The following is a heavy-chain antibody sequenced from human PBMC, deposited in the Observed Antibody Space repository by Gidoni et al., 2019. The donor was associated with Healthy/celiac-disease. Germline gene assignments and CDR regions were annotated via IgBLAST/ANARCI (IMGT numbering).Heavy chain of an antibody. CDR3: AKDSLEVWYGDMDY. J-gene: IGHJ4*02. CDR2: KSDDGSNK. Sequence: LQLVVSGGGVVQSGRSLRLSCSVSVFTFSSYGMPWGRQAPGKGLEWVAVKSDDGSNKYYADSVKGRFTIYRENSKNTLYLQMNSLRAEDTAVYYCAKDSLEVWYGDMDYWGQGTLVTVSS. D-gene: IGHD3-10*01. CDR1: VFTFSSYG. V-gene: IGHV3-30*18.